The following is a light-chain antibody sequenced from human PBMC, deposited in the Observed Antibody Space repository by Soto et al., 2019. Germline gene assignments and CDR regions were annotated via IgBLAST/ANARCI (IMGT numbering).Light chain of an antibody. V-gene: IGKV1-12*01. CDR1: QGIGSW. J-gene: IGKJ1*01. CDR2: SVS. Sequence: DIQMTQSPSFVSASVGDRVSITCRASQGIGSWLAWYQQKPGTAPKLLIYSVSSLQSGVPSRFSGSGSGTDFTLTISSLQPEAFATYYCQQGSTFPTFGQGTKVEVK. CDR3: QQGSTFPT.